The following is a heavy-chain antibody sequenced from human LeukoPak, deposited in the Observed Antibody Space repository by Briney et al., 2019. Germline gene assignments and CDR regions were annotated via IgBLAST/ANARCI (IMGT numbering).Heavy chain of an antibody. V-gene: IGHV4-59*08. J-gene: IGHJ4*02. D-gene: IGHD3-16*01. CDR2: IYYSGST. CDR3: ARLKRGSPDY. Sequence: PSETLSLTCTVSGGSISSYYWSWIRQPPGKGLEWIGCIYYSGSTNYNPSLKSRVTISVDTSKNQFSLKLSSVTAADTAVYYCARLKRGSPDYWGQGTLVTVSS. CDR1: GGSISSYY.